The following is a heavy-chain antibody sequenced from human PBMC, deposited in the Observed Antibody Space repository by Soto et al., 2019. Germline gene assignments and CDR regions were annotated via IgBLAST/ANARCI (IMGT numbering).Heavy chain of an antibody. CDR2: ISGSGGST. J-gene: IGHJ3*02. CDR1: GFTFSSYA. Sequence: PWGSLSLSCAASGFTFSSYAMSWVRQAPGKGLEWVSAISGSGGSTYYADSVKGRFTISRDNSKNTLYLQMNSLRAEDTAVYYCAKDLGSDILAGPPPHAFDIWGQGTMVTVSS. D-gene: IGHD3-9*01. CDR3: AKDLGSDILAGPPPHAFDI. V-gene: IGHV3-23*01.